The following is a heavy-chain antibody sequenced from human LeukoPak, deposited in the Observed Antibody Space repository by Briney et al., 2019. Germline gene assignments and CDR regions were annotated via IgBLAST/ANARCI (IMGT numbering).Heavy chain of an antibody. V-gene: IGHV4-34*01. D-gene: IGHD2-2*01. J-gene: IGHJ4*02. CDR3: ARGLDIVVVPAAIPGGFDY. CDR2: INHSGST. CDR1: GGSISSYY. Sequence: SETLSLTCTVPGGSISSYYWSWIRQPPGKGLEWIGEINHSGSTNYNPSLKSRVTISVDTSKNQFSLKLSSVTAADTAVYYCARGLDIVVVPAAIPGGFDYWGQGTLVTVSS.